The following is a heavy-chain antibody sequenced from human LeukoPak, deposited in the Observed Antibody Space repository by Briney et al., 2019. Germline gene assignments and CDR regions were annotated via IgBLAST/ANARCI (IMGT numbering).Heavy chain of an antibody. CDR3: AREGYDFWSGYFVY. Sequence: PSETLSLTCAVSGYSISSGYYWGWIRQPPGKGLEWIGSIYHSGSTYYNPSLKSRVTISVDTSKNQFSLKLSSVTAADTAVYYCAREGYDFWSGYFVYWGQGTLVTVSS. CDR2: IYHSGST. J-gene: IGHJ4*02. CDR1: GYSISSGYY. V-gene: IGHV4-38-2*02. D-gene: IGHD3-3*01.